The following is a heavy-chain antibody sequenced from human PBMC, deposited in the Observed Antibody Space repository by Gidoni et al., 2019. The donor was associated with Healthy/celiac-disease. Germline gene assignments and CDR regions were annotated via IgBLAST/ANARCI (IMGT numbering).Heavy chain of an antibody. CDR3: ARVGGDTYYYGSVLVG. D-gene: IGHD3-10*01. J-gene: IGHJ4*02. Sequence: QLQLQESGPGLVKPSETRSRTCTVAGGSLSSSSYYWGWIRQPPGKGLGWIGSIYYSGSTYYNPSRKSRVTISVDTSKNQFSLKLSAVTAADTAVYYCARVGGDTYYYGSVLVGWGQGTLVTVSS. CDR1: GGSLSSSSYY. V-gene: IGHV4-39*07. CDR2: IYYSGST.